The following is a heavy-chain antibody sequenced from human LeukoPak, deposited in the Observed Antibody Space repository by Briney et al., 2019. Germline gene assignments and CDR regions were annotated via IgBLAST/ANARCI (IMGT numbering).Heavy chain of an antibody. CDR2: INHGGST. CDR3: ARGRNYCDHSAYYSLIFDS. Sequence: SETLSLTCAVCGGSFSGYYWDWIRQPPGRGLEWIGEINHGGSTNYNPSLKSRVTISVDTSKYQFSLRLTSVTAADTAVYYCARGRNYCDHSAYYSLIFDSWGQGTLVTVSS. J-gene: IGHJ4*02. D-gene: IGHD3-22*01. V-gene: IGHV4-34*01. CDR1: GGSFSGYY.